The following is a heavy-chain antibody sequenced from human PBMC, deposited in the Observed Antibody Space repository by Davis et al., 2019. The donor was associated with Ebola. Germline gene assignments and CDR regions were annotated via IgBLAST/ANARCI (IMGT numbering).Heavy chain of an antibody. D-gene: IGHD3-10*01. CDR3: ARDRGIILLPSALTRWGFDP. Sequence: AASVKVSCKASGYTFTSYGISWVRQAPGQGLEWMGWISAYNGNTNYAQKLQGRVTMTTDTSTSTAYMELRSLTSDDTAVYYCARDRGIILLPSALTRWGFDPWGQGTLVTVSP. V-gene: IGHV1-18*01. J-gene: IGHJ5*02. CDR2: ISAYNGNT. CDR1: GYTFTSYG.